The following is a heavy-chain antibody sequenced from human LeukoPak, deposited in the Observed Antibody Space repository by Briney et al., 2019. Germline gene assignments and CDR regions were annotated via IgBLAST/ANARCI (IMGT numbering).Heavy chain of an antibody. CDR2: INHSGST. J-gene: IGHJ4*02. V-gene: IGHV4-34*01. CDR1: GFTFSSYA. CDR3: ARGMYSSSWYDPIQDY. D-gene: IGHD6-13*01. Sequence: GSLRLSCAASGFTFSSYAMSWVRQAPGKGLEGIGEINHSGSTNYNPSLKSRVTISVDTSKNQFSLKLSSVTAADTAVYYCARGMYSSSWYDPIQDYWGQGTLVTVSS.